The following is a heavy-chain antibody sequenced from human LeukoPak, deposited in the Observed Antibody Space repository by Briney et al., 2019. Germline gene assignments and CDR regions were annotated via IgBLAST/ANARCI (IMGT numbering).Heavy chain of an antibody. CDR2: IYYSGST. J-gene: IGHJ4*02. Sequence: PSETLSLTCTVSGGSISNYYWSWIRQPPGKGLEWIGYIYYSGSTNYNLSLKSRVTISVDTSKNQFSLKLSSVTAADTAVYYCARRGATYDYVWGSYRSHYYFDYWGQGTLVTVSS. CDR3: ARRGATYDYVWGSYRSHYYFDY. CDR1: GGSISNYY. D-gene: IGHD3-16*02. V-gene: IGHV4-59*01.